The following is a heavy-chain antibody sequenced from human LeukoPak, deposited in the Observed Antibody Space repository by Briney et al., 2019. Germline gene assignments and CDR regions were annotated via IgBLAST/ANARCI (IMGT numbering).Heavy chain of an antibody. V-gene: IGHV1-18*01. CDR1: GDTFSSYA. CDR3: ARAFVVVVAATGGPLDY. Sequence: ASVKVSCKASGDTFSSYAISWVRQAPGQGLEWMGWISAYNGNTNYAQKLQGRVTMTTDTSTSTAYMELRSLRSDDTAVYYCARAFVVVVAATGGPLDYWSQGTLVTVSS. CDR2: ISAYNGNT. D-gene: IGHD2-15*01. J-gene: IGHJ4*02.